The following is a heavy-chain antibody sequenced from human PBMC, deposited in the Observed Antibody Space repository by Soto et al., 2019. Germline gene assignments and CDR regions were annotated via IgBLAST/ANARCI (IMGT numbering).Heavy chain of an antibody. J-gene: IGHJ3*02. CDR3: AREKIKDAGRTSDAFDI. CDR2: IYTRGST. D-gene: IGHD1-1*01. V-gene: IGHV4-4*07. CDR1: GGSISSYY. Sequence: QVQLQESGPGLVKPSETLSLTCTVSGGSISSYYWSWIRQPAGKGLEWIGRIYTRGSTNYNTSLKSRVTMSLDTSKNQCSLKLSSVTAADTAVYYCAREKIKDAGRTSDAFDIWGQGTMVTVSS.